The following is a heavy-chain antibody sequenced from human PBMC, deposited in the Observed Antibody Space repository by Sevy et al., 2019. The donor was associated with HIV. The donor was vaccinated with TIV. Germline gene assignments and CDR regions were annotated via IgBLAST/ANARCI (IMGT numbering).Heavy chain of an antibody. CDR3: AKDFTGYNGMDV. CDR1: GFTFSTYG. D-gene: IGHD3-9*01. Sequence: GGSLRLSCAASGFTFSTYGMHWVRLAPGKGLEWVAVISYHGRNKFYGDSVEGRFTISRDNSKKTLYLQMNSLRAEDTAVYSCAKDFTGYNGMDVWGQGTMVTVSS. CDR2: ISYHGRNK. V-gene: IGHV3-30*18. J-gene: IGHJ6*02.